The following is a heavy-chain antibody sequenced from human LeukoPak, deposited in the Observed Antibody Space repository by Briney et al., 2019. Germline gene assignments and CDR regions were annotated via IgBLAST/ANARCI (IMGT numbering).Heavy chain of an antibody. J-gene: IGHJ4*02. D-gene: IGHD1-26*01. CDR2: INWNGGST. V-gene: IGHV3-20*04. CDR1: GFTFSSYA. Sequence: QPGGSLRLSCEASGFTFSSYAMSWVRQAPGKGLEWVSGINWNGGSTGYADSVKGRFTISRDNAKHSLYLQMNSLRAEDTALYYCAREDSGSYPPFDYWGQGTLVTVSS. CDR3: AREDSGSYPPFDY.